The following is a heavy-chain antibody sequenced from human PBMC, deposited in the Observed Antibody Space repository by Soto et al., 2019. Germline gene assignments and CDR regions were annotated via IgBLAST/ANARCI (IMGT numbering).Heavy chain of an antibody. Sequence: QVQLVQSGAEEKKPGASVKVSCKASGYTFTSYAMHWVRQAPGQRLEWMGWINAGNGNRKYSQKVQGRVTITRDTTASTAYMELSSLRSEDTAVYYCARSPGGPMTPGDYWGQGTLVTVSS. J-gene: IGHJ4*02. D-gene: IGHD3-10*01. V-gene: IGHV1-3*05. CDR2: INAGNGNR. CDR3: ARSPGGPMTPGDY. CDR1: GYTFTSYA.